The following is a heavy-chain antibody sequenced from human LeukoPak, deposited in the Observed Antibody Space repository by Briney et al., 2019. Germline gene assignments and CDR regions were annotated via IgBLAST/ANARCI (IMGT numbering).Heavy chain of an antibody. V-gene: IGHV3-64*01. CDR1: GFTFSSYA. CDR2: ISSNGGST. J-gene: IGHJ6*03. D-gene: IGHD4-23*01. CDR3: ARGLATVAVLYYMDV. Sequence: SGGSLRLSCAASGFTFSSYAMHWVRQAPGKGLEYVSAISSNGGSTYYANSVKGRFTISRDNSKNTLYLQMGSLRAEDMAVYYCARGLATVAVLYYMDVWGKGTTVTVSS.